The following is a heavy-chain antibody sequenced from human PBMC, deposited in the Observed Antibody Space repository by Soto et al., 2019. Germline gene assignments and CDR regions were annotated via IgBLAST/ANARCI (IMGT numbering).Heavy chain of an antibody. CDR1: GYNFNTFD. V-gene: IGHV1-8*02. Sequence: GASVKVSCKASGYNFNTFDIYWVRQATGHGLEWMGWMNPNSGNTGYAQELRGRVTMTTDTSTNTAYMELRSLRSDDTAVYYCARDDKLVTAPGLVYWGQGTLVTVSS. CDR3: ARDDKLVTAPGLVY. J-gene: IGHJ4*02. CDR2: MNPNSGNT. D-gene: IGHD2-21*02.